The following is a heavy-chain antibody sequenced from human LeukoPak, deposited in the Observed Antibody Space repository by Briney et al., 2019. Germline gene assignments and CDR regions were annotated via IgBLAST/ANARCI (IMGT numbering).Heavy chain of an antibody. D-gene: IGHD4-17*01. CDR2: IYSGGST. J-gene: IGHJ4*02. Sequence: GGSLRLSSAASGFTVSSNYMSWVRQAPGKGLEWVSVIYSGGSTYYADSVKGRFTISRDNSKNTLYLQMNSLRAEDTAVYYCARRGWYGDYDYWGQGTLVTVSS. CDR3: ARRGWYGDYDY. CDR1: GFTVSSNY. V-gene: IGHV3-66*01.